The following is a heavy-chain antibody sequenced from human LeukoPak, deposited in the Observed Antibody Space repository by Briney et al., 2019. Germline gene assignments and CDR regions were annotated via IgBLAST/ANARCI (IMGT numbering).Heavy chain of an antibody. V-gene: IGHV3-48*03. Sequence: GGSLRLSCAASGFTFSSYEMNWVRQAPGKGLEWISYINPNGETIYYADSVKGRFTISRDNSKNTLFLQMNSLRAEDTAVYYCAREGTFNYGSGTYFSPHFDYWGQGTLVTVSS. J-gene: IGHJ4*02. CDR2: INPNGETI. D-gene: IGHD3-10*01. CDR3: AREGTFNYGSGTYFSPHFDY. CDR1: GFTFSSYE.